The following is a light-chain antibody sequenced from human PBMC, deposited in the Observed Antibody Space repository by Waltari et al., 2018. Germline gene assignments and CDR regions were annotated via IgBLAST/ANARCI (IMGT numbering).Light chain of an antibody. J-gene: IGLJ3*02. V-gene: IGLV1-40*01. CDR1: SSTIGAGHD. CDR2: VNN. CDR3: QSFDIRLSGGVV. Sequence: QSVLTQPPSMSGAPGQRVTISCTGRSSTIGAGHDVHWYQVFPGTAPKLLIYVNNHRPSGVPDRFSGSKSDTSASLAIGGLQAEDEADYYCQSFDIRLSGGVVFGGGTKVTVL.